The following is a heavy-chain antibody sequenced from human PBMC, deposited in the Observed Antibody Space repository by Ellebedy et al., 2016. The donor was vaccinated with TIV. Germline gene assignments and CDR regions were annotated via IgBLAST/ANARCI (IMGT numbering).Heavy chain of an antibody. Sequence: SVKVSCXASGGTFSSYAISWVRQAPGQGLEWMGGIIPIFGTANYAQKFQGRVTITADESTSTAYMELSSLRSEDTAVYYCAREGPTMIVVVNHDAFDIWGQGTMVTVSS. V-gene: IGHV1-69*13. CDR2: IIPIFGTA. D-gene: IGHD3-22*01. CDR3: AREGPTMIVVVNHDAFDI. CDR1: GGTFSSYA. J-gene: IGHJ3*02.